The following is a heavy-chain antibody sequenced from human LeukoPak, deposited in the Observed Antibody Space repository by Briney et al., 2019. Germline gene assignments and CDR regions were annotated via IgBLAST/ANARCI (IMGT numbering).Heavy chain of an antibody. CDR1: GGSISSYY. D-gene: IGHD2-2*01. V-gene: IGHV4-4*07. CDR3: ARDLVPASSRSYYYYYMDD. CDR2: FYTSGTT. Sequence: SETLSLTCTVSGGSISSYYWSWIRQPAGKGLEWIGRFYTSGTTNYNPSLKSRVTMSGDTSKNQFSLKLSSVTAADTAVYYCARDLVPASSRSYYYYYMDDWGKGTTVTVSS. J-gene: IGHJ6*03.